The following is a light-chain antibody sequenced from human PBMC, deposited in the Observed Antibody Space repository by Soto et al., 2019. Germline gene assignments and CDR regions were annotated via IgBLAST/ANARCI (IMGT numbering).Light chain of an antibody. CDR3: QQYDKWPYT. CDR1: QSVGSN. V-gene: IGKV3-15*01. CDR2: GAF. J-gene: IGKJ2*01. Sequence: EIVLTQSPATLSASPGERATLSCRTSQSVGSNLAWYQQKPGQAPRLLIYGAFIRPPVFPVTFRGTGSGSEFTLTISGLQSEDGALYYCQQYDKWPYTFGQGTNLEIK.